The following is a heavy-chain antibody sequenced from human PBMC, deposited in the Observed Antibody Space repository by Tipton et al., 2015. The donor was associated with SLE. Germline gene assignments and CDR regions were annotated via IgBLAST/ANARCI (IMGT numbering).Heavy chain of an antibody. CDR2: IYTSGST. V-gene: IGHV4-30-4*01. J-gene: IGHJ2*01. Sequence: TLSLTCTVSGGSISSGDYYWSWIRQPPGKGLEWIGYIYTSGSTNYNPSLRSRVTISADTSKNHLSLKLSSVTAADTAVYYCARWMGYGDYWYFDLWGRGTLVTVSS. D-gene: IGHD4-17*01. CDR1: GGSISSGDYY. CDR3: ARWMGYGDYWYFDL.